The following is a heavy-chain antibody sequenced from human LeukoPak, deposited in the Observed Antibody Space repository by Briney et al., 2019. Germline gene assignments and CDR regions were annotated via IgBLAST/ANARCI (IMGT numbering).Heavy chain of an antibody. J-gene: IGHJ4*02. CDR1: GGSFSGYY. V-gene: IGHV4-34*01. CDR3: ARRRVAAAGPPYFDY. CDR2: INHSGST. Sequence: SETLSLTCAVYGGSFSGYYWSWIRQPPGKGLEWIGEINHSGSTNYNPSLKSRVTISVDTSKNQFSLKLSSVTAADTAVYYCARRRVAAAGPPYFDYWGQGTLVTVSS. D-gene: IGHD6-13*01.